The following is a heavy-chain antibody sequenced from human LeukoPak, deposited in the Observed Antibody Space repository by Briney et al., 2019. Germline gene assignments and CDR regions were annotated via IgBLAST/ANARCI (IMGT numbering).Heavy chain of an antibody. CDR1: GFTFNNYG. CDR3: ARDTGSSWSFDY. J-gene: IGHJ4*02. D-gene: IGHD6-13*01. CDR2: ITSSGSGT. Sequence: GGSLRLSCAASGFTFNNYGVSWVRQAPGKRLGWVSTITSSGSGTYYADSVKGRFTISRDISENTLYLQMNSLRAEDTAVYYCARDTGSSWSFDYWGQGTLVTVSS. V-gene: IGHV3-23*01.